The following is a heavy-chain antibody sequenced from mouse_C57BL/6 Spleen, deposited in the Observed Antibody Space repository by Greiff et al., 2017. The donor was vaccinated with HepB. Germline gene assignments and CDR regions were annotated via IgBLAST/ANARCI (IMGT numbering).Heavy chain of an antibody. CDR1: GFTFTDYY. J-gene: IGHJ4*01. Sequence: EVHLVESGGGLVQPGGSLSLSCAASGFTFTDYYMSWVRQPPGKALEWLGFIRNKANGYTTEYGASVKGRFTISRDNSQSILYLQMNALRAEDSATYYCARYRTVTTVYYYAMDYWGQGTSVTVSS. CDR3: ARYRTVTTVYYYAMDY. CDR2: IRNKANGYTT. V-gene: IGHV7-3*01. D-gene: IGHD2-3*01.